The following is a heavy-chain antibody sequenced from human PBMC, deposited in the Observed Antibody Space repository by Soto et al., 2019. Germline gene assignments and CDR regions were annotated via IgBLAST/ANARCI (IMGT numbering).Heavy chain of an antibody. V-gene: IGHV3-23*01. Sequence: GGSLRLSCAASGFTFSIYAMNWVRLAPGKGLEWVSALSASGDNTYYADSVKGRFTISRDNSKNTLYRQMNSLRAEDTAVYYCAKAGTHSYSNCWGKGTLVTVSS. D-gene: IGHD1-1*01. J-gene: IGHJ4*02. CDR1: GFTFSIYA. CDR3: AKAGTHSYSNC. CDR2: LSASGDNT.